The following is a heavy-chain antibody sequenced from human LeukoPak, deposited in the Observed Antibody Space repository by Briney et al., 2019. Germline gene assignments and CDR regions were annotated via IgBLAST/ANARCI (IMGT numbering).Heavy chain of an antibody. CDR1: GGTFSSYG. CDR2: ISAYNGNT. D-gene: IGHD7-27*01. V-gene: IGHV1-18*01. CDR3: AVPLRAGEFDN. J-gene: IGHJ4*02. Sequence: ASVKVSCKASGGTFSSYGISWVRQAPGQGLEWMGWISAYNGNTNYAQKLQGRVTMTTDTSTSTAYMELRSLRSDDTAVYYYAVPLRAGEFDNWGQGTLVTVSS.